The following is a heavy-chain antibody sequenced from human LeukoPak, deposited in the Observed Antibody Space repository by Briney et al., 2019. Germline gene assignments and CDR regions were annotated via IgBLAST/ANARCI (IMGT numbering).Heavy chain of an antibody. J-gene: IGHJ4*02. V-gene: IGHV3-23*01. CDR2: ISGSGGST. CDR3: AKAGLRYFDWSEAIDY. Sequence: GGSLRLSCAASGFTFSSYAMSWVRQAPGKGLEWVSAISGSGGSTYYADSVKGRFTISRDNSKNTLYLQMNSLRAGDTAVYYCAKAGLRYFDWSEAIDYWGQGTLVTVSS. D-gene: IGHD3-9*01. CDR1: GFTFSSYA.